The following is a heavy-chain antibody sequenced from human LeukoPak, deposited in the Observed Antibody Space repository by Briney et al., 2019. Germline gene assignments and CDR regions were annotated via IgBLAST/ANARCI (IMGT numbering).Heavy chain of an antibody. Sequence: GGSLRLSCAASGFTFSSYAMSWVRQAPGKGLEWVSAISGSGGSTYYADSVKGRFTISRDNSKNTLYLQMNSLRAEDPAVYYCAKDSNWGSDYYFDYWGQGTLVTVSS. CDR3: AKDSNWGSDYYFDY. J-gene: IGHJ4*02. CDR1: GFTFSSYA. V-gene: IGHV3-23*01. D-gene: IGHD7-27*01. CDR2: ISGSGGST.